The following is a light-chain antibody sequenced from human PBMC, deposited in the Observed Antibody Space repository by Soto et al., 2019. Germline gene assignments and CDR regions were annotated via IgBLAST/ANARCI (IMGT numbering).Light chain of an antibody. Sequence: EIVFTQSPATLSLSPGERATLCCRASQSVSSFLAWYQQKPGQAPRLLIYDASKRATGIPARFSGSGSGTDFTLTISSLEPEDFALYYCQQRSSWPRTFGQGTKVDI. CDR2: DAS. V-gene: IGKV3-11*01. CDR3: QQRSSWPRT. J-gene: IGKJ1*01. CDR1: QSVSSF.